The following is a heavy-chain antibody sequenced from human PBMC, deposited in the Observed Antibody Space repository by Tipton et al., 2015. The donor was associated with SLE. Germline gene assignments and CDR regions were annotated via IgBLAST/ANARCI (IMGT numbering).Heavy chain of an antibody. J-gene: IGHJ4*02. V-gene: IGHV3-30*03. Sequence: SLRLSCAASGFTFSSCGMHWVRQAPGKGLEWMAVISYDGSNKYYADSVKGRFTISRDNSKNTLYLQMNSLRAEDTAVYYCARDTDFWSGYYPPFDYWGQGTLVTVSS. CDR2: ISYDGSNK. CDR3: ARDTDFWSGYYPPFDY. CDR1: GFTFSSCG. D-gene: IGHD3-3*01.